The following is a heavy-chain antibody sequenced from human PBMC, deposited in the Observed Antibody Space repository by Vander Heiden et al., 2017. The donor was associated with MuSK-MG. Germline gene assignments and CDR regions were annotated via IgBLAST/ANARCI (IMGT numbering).Heavy chain of an antibody. D-gene: IGHD4-17*01. Sequence: HVQLHQRGAGLLKSSETLSLTGASHGGSFSGYYWSWIRQHPGKKVEWIGEINHSGSTNYNPSLKSRVTISVSTSKNKFSLKLRSVTVADTAVYFCERGRANDYGDNRYFDYWGQGTLVTVSS. CDR3: ERGRANDYGDNRYFDY. V-gene: IGHV4-34*01. CDR1: GGSFSGYY. CDR2: INHSGST. J-gene: IGHJ4*02.